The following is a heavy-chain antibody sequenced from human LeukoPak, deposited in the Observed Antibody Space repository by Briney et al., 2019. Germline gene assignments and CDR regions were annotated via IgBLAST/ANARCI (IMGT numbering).Heavy chain of an antibody. CDR2: ISSSSSYI. V-gene: IGHV3-21*01. D-gene: IGHD6-19*01. CDR1: GFTFSSYS. CDR3: ARVVSVAGPFDY. Sequence: PGGSLGLSCAASGFTFSSYSMNWVRQAPGKGLEWVSSISSSSSYIYYADSVKGRFTISRDNAKNSLYLQMNSLRAEDTAVYYCARVVSVAGPFDYWGQGTLVTVSS. J-gene: IGHJ4*02.